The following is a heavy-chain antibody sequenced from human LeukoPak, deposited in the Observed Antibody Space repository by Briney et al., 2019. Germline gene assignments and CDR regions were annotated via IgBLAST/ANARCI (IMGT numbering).Heavy chain of an antibody. CDR2: ISSSSSYI. D-gene: IGHD6-13*01. Sequence: GGSLRLSCAASGFAVSSNHMNWVRQAPGKGLEWVSSISSSSSYIYYADSVKGRFTISRDNAKNSLYLQMNSLRAEDTAVYYCARTQIDSSSWPQNWYFDLWGRGTLVTVSS. CDR1: GFAVSSNH. CDR3: ARTQIDSSSWPQNWYFDL. V-gene: IGHV3-21*01. J-gene: IGHJ2*01.